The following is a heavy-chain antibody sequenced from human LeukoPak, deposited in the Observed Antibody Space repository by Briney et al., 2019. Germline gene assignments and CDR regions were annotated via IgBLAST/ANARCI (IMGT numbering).Heavy chain of an antibody. CDR1: GFTISSYS. J-gene: IGHJ3*02. CDR3: ARDGLAAAGELEDAFGI. CDR2: ISSSSSYI. V-gene: IGHV3-21*01. D-gene: IGHD6-13*01. Sequence: GGSLRLSCAASGFTISSYSMNWVRQAPGKGLEWVSSISSSSSYIYYADSVKGRFTISRDNAKNSLYLQMNSLRAEDTAVYYCARDGLAAAGELEDAFGIWGQGTMVTVSS.